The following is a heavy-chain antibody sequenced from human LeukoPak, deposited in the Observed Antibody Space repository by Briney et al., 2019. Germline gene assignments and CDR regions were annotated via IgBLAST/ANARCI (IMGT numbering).Heavy chain of an antibody. Sequence: GGSLRLSCAASGFTFSGSAMHWVRQASGKGLEWVGHIRSKANNYATVYVASVRGRFTISRDDSKNTAYLQMNSLTTEDTAVYCCTRALVVVTAMGLEYYFDYWGQGTLVTVSS. J-gene: IGHJ4*02. D-gene: IGHD2-21*02. CDR1: GFTFSGSA. CDR2: IRSKANNYAT. V-gene: IGHV3-73*01. CDR3: TRALVVVTAMGLEYYFDY.